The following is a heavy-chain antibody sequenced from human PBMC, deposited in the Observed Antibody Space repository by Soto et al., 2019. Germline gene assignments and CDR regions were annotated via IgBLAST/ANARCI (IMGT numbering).Heavy chain of an antibody. Sequence: SETLSVTCSVSGDSISSSYWSWIRQPPGKGLEWIGYIYYSGSTNYNPSLKSRVTISLDTSKNQFSLKVSSVTAADTAVYYCARGYDWFYPWGQGTLVTVSS. CDR1: GDSISSSY. CDR3: ARGYDWFYP. J-gene: IGHJ5*02. V-gene: IGHV4-59*01. CDR2: IYYSGST. D-gene: IGHD5-12*01.